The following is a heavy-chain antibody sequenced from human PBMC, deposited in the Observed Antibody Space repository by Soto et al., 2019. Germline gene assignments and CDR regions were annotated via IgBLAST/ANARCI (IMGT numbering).Heavy chain of an antibody. CDR2: IYHSGST. J-gene: IGHJ4*02. D-gene: IGHD3-10*01. V-gene: IGHV4-59*01. Sequence: QVQLQESGPGLVKPSETLSLTCTVSGGSISNYYWSWIRQPTGKGLEWIGYIYHSGSTNYNPSLKSRVTISVDTSKNQFSLKLSSVTAADTAVYYCARGLWTYYFDYWDQGTLVTVSS. CDR3: ARGLWTYYFDY. CDR1: GGSISNYY.